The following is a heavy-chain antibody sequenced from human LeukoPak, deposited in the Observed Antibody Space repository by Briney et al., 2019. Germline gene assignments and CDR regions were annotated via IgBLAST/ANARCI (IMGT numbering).Heavy chain of an antibody. Sequence: PSETLSLTCTVSGGSVSGYYWSWIRQPPGKGLQWIGYIHYSGSTNYNPSLKSRLTISVDTSKNQFSLKLSSVTAADTAVYYCAREGGGSGYYYYYAFDIWGQGTMVTVSS. V-gene: IGHV4-59*02. J-gene: IGHJ3*02. CDR1: GGSVSGYY. D-gene: IGHD3-22*01. CDR3: AREGGGSGYYYYYAFDI. CDR2: IHYSGST.